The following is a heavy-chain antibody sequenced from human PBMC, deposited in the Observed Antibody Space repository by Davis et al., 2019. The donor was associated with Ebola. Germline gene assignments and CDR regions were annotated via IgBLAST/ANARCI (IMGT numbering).Heavy chain of an antibody. D-gene: IGHD2-15*01. CDR3: ARDPYCSGGSCHKWNAFDI. CDR2: IYSGGST. J-gene: IGHJ3*02. CDR1: GFTVSSNY. V-gene: IGHV3-53*01. Sequence: GESLKISCAASGFTVSSNYMSWVRQAPGKGLEWVSVIYSGGSTYYADSVKGRFTISRDNSKNTLYLQMNSLRAEDTAVYYCARDPYCSGGSCHKWNAFDIWGQGTMVTVSS.